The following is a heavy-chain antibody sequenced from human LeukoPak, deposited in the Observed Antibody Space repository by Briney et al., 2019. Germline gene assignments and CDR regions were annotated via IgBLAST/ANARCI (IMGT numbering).Heavy chain of an antibody. D-gene: IGHD2-2*01. J-gene: IGHJ6*02. Sequence: PGGSLRLSCAASGFTFSSYAMSWVRQAPGKGLEWVSAISASGASTYYADSVKGRFTISRDNSKNTLYLQMNSLRAEDTAVYYCAKVAVPNYDYYYGMDVWGQGTTVTVSS. CDR3: AKVAVPNYDYYYGMDV. V-gene: IGHV3-23*01. CDR1: GFTFSSYA. CDR2: ISASGAST.